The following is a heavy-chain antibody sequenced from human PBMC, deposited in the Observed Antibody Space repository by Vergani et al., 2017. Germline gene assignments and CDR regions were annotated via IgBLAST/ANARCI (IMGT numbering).Heavy chain of an antibody. Sequence: VQPVESGGGLVKPGGSLRLSCTTSGFTFSSAWMSWVRQAPGKGLEWVSVIGYDGRIKYNVDSVKGRFTISRDTSKKTLSLQMRSLRADDTAVYYCAKXGRENSDYGYFDYWGQGTLVTVSS. CDR1: GFTFSSAW. CDR2: IGYDGRIK. D-gene: IGHD4-17*01. J-gene: IGHJ4*02. V-gene: IGHV3-30*18. CDR3: AKXGRENSDYGYFDY.